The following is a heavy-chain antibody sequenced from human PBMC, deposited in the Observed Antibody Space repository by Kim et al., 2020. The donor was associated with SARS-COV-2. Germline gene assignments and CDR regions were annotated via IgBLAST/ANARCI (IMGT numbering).Heavy chain of an antibody. D-gene: IGHD3-9*01. V-gene: IGHV3-21*06. CDR1: GFIFSNYG. CDR3: ARQREGYDSLTGFYTHYYFDY. CDR2: ISGTSAYI. J-gene: IGHJ4*02. Sequence: GGSLRLSCTGSGFIFSNYGIDWVRQAPGRGLEWVSSISGTSAYIYYADSVKGRFTISKDNAKNSVYLQMNSLRAEDSGTYYCARQREGYDSLTGFYTHYYFDYWGQGTPVTVSS.